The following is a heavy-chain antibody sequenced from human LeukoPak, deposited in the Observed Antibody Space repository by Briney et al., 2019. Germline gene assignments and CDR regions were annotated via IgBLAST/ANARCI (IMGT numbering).Heavy chain of an antibody. CDR3: ARPPYSGRYFDY. D-gene: IGHD1-26*01. J-gene: IGHJ4*02. Sequence: PSETLSLTCTVSGYSISSGYYWGWIRQPPGKGLEWIGNIYHSGSTFYNPSLKSRVTISVDTSKNQFSLKLSSVTAADTAVYYCARPPYSGRYFDYWGQGTLVTVSS. CDR2: IYHSGST. CDR1: GYSISSGYY. V-gene: IGHV4-38-2*02.